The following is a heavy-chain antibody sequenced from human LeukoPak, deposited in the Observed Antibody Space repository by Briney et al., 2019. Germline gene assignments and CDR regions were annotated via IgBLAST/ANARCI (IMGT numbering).Heavy chain of an antibody. D-gene: IGHD3-22*01. CDR1: GFTFSSYG. J-gene: IGHJ3*02. CDR3: ARNYYDSSGYASDAFDI. Sequence: GGSLRLSCAASGFTFSSYGMHWVRQAPGKGLEWVAVIWYDGSNKYYADSVKGRFTISRDNSKNTLYLQMNSLRAEDTAVYYCARNYYDSSGYASDAFDIWGQGTMVTASS. V-gene: IGHV3-33*01. CDR2: IWYDGSNK.